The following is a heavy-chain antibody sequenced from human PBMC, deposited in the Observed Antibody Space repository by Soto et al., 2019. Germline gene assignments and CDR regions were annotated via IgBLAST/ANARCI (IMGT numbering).Heavy chain of an antibody. V-gene: IGHV1-46*03. CDR1: GYTFTSYY. D-gene: IGHD5-12*01. CDR3: ASSPGSGGYSGYDSFDY. J-gene: IGHJ4*02. Sequence: EASVKVSCKASGYTFTSYYMHWVRQAPGQGLEWMGIINPSGGSTSYAQKFQGRVTMTRDTSTSTVYMELSSLRSEDTAVYYCASSPGSGGYSGYDSFDYWGQGTLVTVSS. CDR2: INPSGGST.